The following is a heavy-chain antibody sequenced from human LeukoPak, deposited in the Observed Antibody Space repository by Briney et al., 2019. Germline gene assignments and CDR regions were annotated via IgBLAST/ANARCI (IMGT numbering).Heavy chain of an antibody. J-gene: IGHJ3*02. V-gene: IGHV4-59*01. Sequence: PSETLSLNCTVSGGSISSYYWSWIRQPPRQGLDWIGYIYYSGSTNYNPSLKSRVTISVDTSKNQFSLKLSSVTAADTAVYYCARPKLNDDAFDIWGQGTMVTVSS. CDR2: IYYSGST. CDR3: ARPKLNDDAFDI. CDR1: GGSISSYY. D-gene: IGHD1-1*01.